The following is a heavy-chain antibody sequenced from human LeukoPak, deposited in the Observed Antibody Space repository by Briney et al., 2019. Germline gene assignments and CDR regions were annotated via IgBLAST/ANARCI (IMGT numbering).Heavy chain of an antibody. V-gene: IGHV1-69*13. Sequence: GASVKVSCKASGYTFTGYYMHWVRQAPGHGLEWMGEIIPLFDTINYAQNFQGRVTITADEFTSTAYMELSSLRSDDTAVYYCARDRPGNSLEYWGQGTLVTVSS. CDR2: IIPLFDTI. CDR1: GYTFTGYY. J-gene: IGHJ4*02. D-gene: IGHD4-23*01. CDR3: ARDRPGNSLEY.